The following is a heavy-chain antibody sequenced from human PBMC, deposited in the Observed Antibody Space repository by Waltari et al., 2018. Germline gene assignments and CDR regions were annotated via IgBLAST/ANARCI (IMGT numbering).Heavy chain of an antibody. CDR3: ARDHWYSLDL. Sequence: EEQLVESGGGLVPPGASLSLYWVASGFPFRDHWMAWVRQAPGKELEWVAKIRKDGSEDMYVDSVKGRFSISKDNAKNSVFLQMNNLRAEDTAVYYCARDHWYSLDLWGQGTRVTVSP. V-gene: IGHV3-7*01. CDR1: GFPFRDHW. J-gene: IGHJ4*02. CDR2: IRKDGSED. D-gene: IGHD2-21*02.